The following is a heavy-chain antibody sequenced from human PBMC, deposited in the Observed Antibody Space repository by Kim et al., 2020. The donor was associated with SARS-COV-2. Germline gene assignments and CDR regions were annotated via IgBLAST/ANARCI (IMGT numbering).Heavy chain of an antibody. J-gene: IGHJ6*02. CDR1: GYTLTELS. CDR3: ATHPTSYSSSWYGYYYYGMDV. D-gene: IGHD6-13*01. CDR2: FDPEDGET. Sequence: ASVKVSCKVSGYTLTELSMHWVRQAPGKGLEWMGGFDPEDGETIYAQKFQGRVTMTEDTSTDTAYMELSSLRSEDTAVYYCATHPTSYSSSWYGYYYYGMDVWGQGTTVTVAS. V-gene: IGHV1-24*01.